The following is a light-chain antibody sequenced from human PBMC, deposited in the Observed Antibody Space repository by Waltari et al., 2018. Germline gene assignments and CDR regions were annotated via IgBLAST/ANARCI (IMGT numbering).Light chain of an antibody. CDR2: DSS. CDR1: QTVANTY. Sequence: EIVLTQSPGTLSLSPGEGATLSFRASQTVANTYLAWYQQKPGQAPRLLISDSSRRATGIPDRFRGSGSGTDFTLTITRLEPEDFAVYYCQQYGRSPQTFGQGTRVEIK. CDR3: QQYGRSPQT. V-gene: IGKV3-20*01. J-gene: IGKJ1*01.